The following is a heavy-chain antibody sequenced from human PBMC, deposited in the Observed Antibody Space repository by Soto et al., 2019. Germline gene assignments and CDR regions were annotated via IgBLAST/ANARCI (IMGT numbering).Heavy chain of an antibody. V-gene: IGHV4-31*03. CDR3: ARVDQSIGGIDY. CDR1: GGSISSGGYY. Sequence: QVQLQESGPGLVKPSQTLSLTCTVSGGSISSGGYYWSWIRQHPGKGLEWIGYIYYSGSTYYNPSIKRRVTLSVDTSKNQFSLKLSSVTAADTAVYYCARVDQSIGGIDYWGQGTLVTVSS. J-gene: IGHJ4*02. CDR2: IYYSGST. D-gene: IGHD2-2*01.